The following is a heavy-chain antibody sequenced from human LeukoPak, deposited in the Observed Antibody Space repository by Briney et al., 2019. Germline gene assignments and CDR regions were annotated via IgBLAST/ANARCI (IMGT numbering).Heavy chain of an antibody. CDR2: IHTSGST. CDR1: GGSISSYY. D-gene: IGHD6-19*01. J-gene: IGHJ4*02. CDR3: ARAWQWLPLDS. Sequence: PSETLSLTXTVSGGSISSYYWSWIRQAAGKGLEWIGRIHTSGSTNYNPSLKSRVTMSVDTSKNQFSLKVTSVTAADAAVYHCARAWQWLPLDSWGQGTLVTVSS. V-gene: IGHV4-4*07.